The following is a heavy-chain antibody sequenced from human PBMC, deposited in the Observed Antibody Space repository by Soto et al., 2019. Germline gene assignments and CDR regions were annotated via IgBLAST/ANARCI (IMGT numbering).Heavy chain of an antibody. V-gene: IGHV3-23*01. CDR3: ARALYSGAYPPHGS. Sequence: EVQLLESGGGLVQPGGSLRLSCAASGFTFSSYAMTWVRQAPGKGLEWVSAISGGGGSTYYADSVKGRFTISRDNSKNTVYLQMNSLRAEDTAVYSCARALYSGAYPPHGSWGPGGLVTVSS. D-gene: IGHD1-26*01. CDR2: ISGGGGST. CDR1: GFTFSSYA. J-gene: IGHJ5*02.